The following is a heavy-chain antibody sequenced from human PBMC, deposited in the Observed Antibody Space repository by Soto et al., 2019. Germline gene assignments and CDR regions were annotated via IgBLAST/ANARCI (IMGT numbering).Heavy chain of an antibody. J-gene: IGHJ6*03. CDR2: ISGSGSST. Sequence: GGSLRLSWAASGCTFISYSMNWISQAPGKGLEWVSYISGSGSSTYYADSVKGRFTISRDNSKNTLYLQMNSLRAEDTAVYYCAKSPRTIFGVTFYYYYYMDVWGKGTTVTVSS. V-gene: IGHV3-23*01. CDR3: AKSPRTIFGVTFYYYYYMDV. D-gene: IGHD3-3*01. CDR1: GCTFISYS.